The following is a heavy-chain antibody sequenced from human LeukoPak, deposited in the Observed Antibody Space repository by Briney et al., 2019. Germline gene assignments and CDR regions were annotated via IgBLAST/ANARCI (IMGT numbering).Heavy chain of an antibody. Sequence: PSETLSLTCTVSGGSISSGGYYWSWIRQPAGKGLEWIGRIYTSGSTNYNPSLKSRVTMSVDTSKNQFSLKLSSVTAADTAVYYCAREEYNWNYEGAFDIWGQGTMVTVSS. CDR2: IYTSGST. CDR3: AREEYNWNYEGAFDI. D-gene: IGHD1-7*01. CDR1: GGSISSGGYY. J-gene: IGHJ3*02. V-gene: IGHV4-61*02.